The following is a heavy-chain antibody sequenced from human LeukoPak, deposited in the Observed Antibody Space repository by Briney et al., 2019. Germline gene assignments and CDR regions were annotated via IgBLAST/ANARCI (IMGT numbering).Heavy chain of an antibody. J-gene: IGHJ4*02. D-gene: IGHD4-17*01. CDR2: VKQDGSER. CDR1: GFTFSSYW. V-gene: IGHV3-7*01. Sequence: GGSLRLSCAASGFTFSSYWMAWVRQAPGKGLEWVANVKQDGSERYYVESVKGRLSISRDNAKNSLYLQMNSLRAEDTAVYYCARPRDYGDYGGGYWGQGTLVTVSS. CDR3: ARPRDYGDYGGGY.